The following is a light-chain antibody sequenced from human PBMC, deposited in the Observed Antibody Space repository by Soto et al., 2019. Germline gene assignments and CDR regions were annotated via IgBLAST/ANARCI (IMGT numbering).Light chain of an antibody. CDR2: EVS. CDR3: SSYAGSLYV. CDR1: SSDAGGYNY. Sequence: QSVLTQPPSASGSPGQSVTISCTGTSSDAGGYNYVSWYQQHPGKAPKLMIYEVSKRPSGVPDRFSGSKSGNTASLTVSGLQAEDEADYYCSSYAGSLYVFGTGTKLTVL. J-gene: IGLJ1*01. V-gene: IGLV2-8*01.